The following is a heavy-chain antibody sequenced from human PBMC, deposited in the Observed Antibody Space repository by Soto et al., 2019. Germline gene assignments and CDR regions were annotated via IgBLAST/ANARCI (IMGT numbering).Heavy chain of an antibody. CDR1: GFIFSSSA. V-gene: IGHV3-23*01. CDR3: ARFATVTTDY. Sequence: GGSLRLSCAASGFIFSSSAMTWVRQAPGKGLEWVSAISGSGGSTYYADSVKGRFTISRDNSKNTLYLQMNSLRAEDTAVYYCARFATVTTDYWGQGTLVTVSS. CDR2: ISGSGGST. D-gene: IGHD4-17*01. J-gene: IGHJ4*02.